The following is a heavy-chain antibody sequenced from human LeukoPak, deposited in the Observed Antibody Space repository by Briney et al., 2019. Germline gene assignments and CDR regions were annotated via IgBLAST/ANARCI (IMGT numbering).Heavy chain of an antibody. V-gene: IGHV4-59*08. CDR2: IYYSGST. Sequence: PSETLSLTCTVSGGSISSYHWSWIRQPPGKGLEWIGYIYYSGSTNYNPSLKSRVTISVDTSKNQFSLKLSSVTAADTAVYYCARSYFYGSGVDPWGQGTLVTVSS. J-gene: IGHJ5*02. CDR3: ARSYFYGSGVDP. CDR1: GGSISSYH. D-gene: IGHD3-10*01.